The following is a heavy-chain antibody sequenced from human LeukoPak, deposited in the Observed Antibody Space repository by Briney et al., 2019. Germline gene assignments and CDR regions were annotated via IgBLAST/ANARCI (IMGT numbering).Heavy chain of an antibody. CDR2: VNESGGRT. J-gene: IGHJ4*02. D-gene: IGHD5-12*01. V-gene: IGHV3-23*01. CDR3: AKEGRPNSGGGFFDY. Sequence: GGSLRLSCAASGFSFSRYAMGWVRQAPGKGLEWVSTVNESGGRTYYADSVKGRFTMSRDNSRGTLYLQMNSLRAEDTAVYYCAKEGRPNSGGGFFDYWGQGTRVTVSS. CDR1: GFSFSRYA.